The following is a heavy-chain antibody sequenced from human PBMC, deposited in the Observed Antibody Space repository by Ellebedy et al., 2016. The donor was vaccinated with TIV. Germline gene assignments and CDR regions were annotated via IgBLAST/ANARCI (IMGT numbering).Heavy chain of an antibody. CDR2: IYYIGIT. V-gene: IGHV4-59*01. D-gene: IGHD4-23*01. CDR1: GGSISPFY. Sequence: MPSETLSLTCTVSGGSISPFYWSWIRQPPGKGLEFIGYIYYIGITNYNPSLESRVAISIDTSENQFSLRLSSVTAADTAVYYCAAYYGGRFDYWGQGTLVTVSS. CDR3: AAYYGGRFDY. J-gene: IGHJ4*02.